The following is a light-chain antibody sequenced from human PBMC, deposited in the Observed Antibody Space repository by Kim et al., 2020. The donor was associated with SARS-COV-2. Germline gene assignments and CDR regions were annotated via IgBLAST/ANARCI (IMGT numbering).Light chain of an antibody. CDR3: QSYDRSLSGSV. Sequence: SSSNIGAGYDLPWSQQLPGTAPNLPISGNSIRPSGVPDRFSGSKSGTSASLAITGLQAEDEADYYCQSYDRSLSGSVFGGGTQLTVL. CDR1: SSNIGAGYD. CDR2: GNS. J-gene: IGLJ3*02. V-gene: IGLV1-40*01.